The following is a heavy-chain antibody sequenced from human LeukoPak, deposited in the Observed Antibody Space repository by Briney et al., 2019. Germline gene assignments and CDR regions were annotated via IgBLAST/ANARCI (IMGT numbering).Heavy chain of an antibody. D-gene: IGHD1-26*01. CDR1: RYTFTTYY. Sequence: AASVKVSCKASRYTFTTYYMHWVRQAPGQGLEWMGIINPSGGSTSYAQKFQGRVTMTRDTSTSTVYMELSSLRSEDTAVYYCTQYSGSLDAFDIWGQGTMVTVSS. J-gene: IGHJ3*02. CDR3: TQYSGSLDAFDI. CDR2: INPSGGST. V-gene: IGHV1-46*01.